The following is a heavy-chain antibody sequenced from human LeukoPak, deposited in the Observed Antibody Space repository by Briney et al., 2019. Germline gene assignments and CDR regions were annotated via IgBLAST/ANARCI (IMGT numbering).Heavy chain of an antibody. CDR1: GFTLSSYA. Sequence: GGSLRLSCAASGFTLSSYAMSWVRQAPGKGLEWVSAIGGSGGSTYYADSVKGRFTISRDNSKNTLYLQMNSLSAEDTAIYYCAKDHGDRYPVPLDYCGQGTLGTVSS. J-gene: IGHJ4*02. CDR3: AKDHGDRYPVPLDY. D-gene: IGHD1-14*01. CDR2: IGGSGGST. V-gene: IGHV3-23*01.